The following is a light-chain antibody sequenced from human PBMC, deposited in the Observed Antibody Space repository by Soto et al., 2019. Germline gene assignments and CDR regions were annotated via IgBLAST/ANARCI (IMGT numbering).Light chain of an antibody. Sequence: EIVLTQSPATLSVSPGEIATLSCRASQSVSGDLAWYHHKPGQAPRLLIYGASNRATGIPDRFSGSGSGTDFTLTISRLEPEDFAVYYCQQYGSSGTFGQGTKVDIK. V-gene: IGKV3-20*01. CDR3: QQYGSSGT. CDR2: GAS. CDR1: QSVSGD. J-gene: IGKJ1*01.